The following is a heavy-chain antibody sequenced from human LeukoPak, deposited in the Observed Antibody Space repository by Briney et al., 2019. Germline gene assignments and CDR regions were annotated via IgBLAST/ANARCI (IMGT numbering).Heavy chain of an antibody. CDR3: ARDLGGTAPL. D-gene: IGHD3-10*01. CDR2: IYTSGST. V-gene: IGHV4-61*02. Sequence: PSETLSLTCTVSGGSISSGSYYWSWIRQPAGKGLEWIGRIYTSGSTNYNPSLKSRVTISVDTSKNQFSLKLSSVTAADTAVYYCARDLGGTAPLWGRGTLVTVSS. CDR1: GGSISSGSYY. J-gene: IGHJ2*01.